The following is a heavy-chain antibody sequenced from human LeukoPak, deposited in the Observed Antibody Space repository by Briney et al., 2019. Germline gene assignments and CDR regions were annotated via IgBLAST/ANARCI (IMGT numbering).Heavy chain of an antibody. CDR2: ISGSGGST. J-gene: IGHJ4*02. Sequence: GGSLRLSCAASGFTFSCYAMSWVRQAPGKGLEWVSAISGSGGSTYYADSVKGRFTISRDNSKNTLYLQMNSLRAEDTAVYYCAKVWDSSGWTWIDYWGQGTLVTVSS. CDR1: GFTFSCYA. D-gene: IGHD6-19*01. V-gene: IGHV3-23*01. CDR3: AKVWDSSGWTWIDY.